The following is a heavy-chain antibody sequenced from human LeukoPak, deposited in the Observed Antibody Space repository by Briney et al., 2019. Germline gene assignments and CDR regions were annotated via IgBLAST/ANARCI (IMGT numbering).Heavy chain of an antibody. V-gene: IGHV3-23*01. D-gene: IGHD2-2*01. CDR2: ISGSGGST. CDR1: GFTFSRFA. J-gene: IGHJ4*02. Sequence: GGSLRLSCAASGFTFSRFAMSWVRQAPGKGLEWVSAISGSGGSTYYADCVKGRFTISRDNSNDTLYLQMSSLRAEDTAVYYCAKDTYCSSSSCGFDYWGQGTLVTVSS. CDR3: AKDTYCSSSSCGFDY.